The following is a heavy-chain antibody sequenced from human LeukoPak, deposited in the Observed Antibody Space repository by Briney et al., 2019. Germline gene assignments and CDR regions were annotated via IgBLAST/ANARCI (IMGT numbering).Heavy chain of an antibody. Sequence: PGGSLRLSCAASGFTFSSYAMSWVRQAPGKGLEWVSAISGSGGSTYYADSVKGRFTISRDNAKNSLYLQMNSLRAEDTAVYYCAREVDHYYDSVPRAPFDYWGQGTLVTVSS. V-gene: IGHV3-23*01. CDR2: ISGSGGST. CDR3: AREVDHYYDSVPRAPFDY. D-gene: IGHD3-22*01. J-gene: IGHJ4*02. CDR1: GFTFSSYA.